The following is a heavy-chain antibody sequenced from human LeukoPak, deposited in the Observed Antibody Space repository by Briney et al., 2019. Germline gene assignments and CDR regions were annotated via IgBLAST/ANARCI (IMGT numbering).Heavy chain of an antibody. J-gene: IGHJ4*02. V-gene: IGHV3-23*01. CDR2: ISGSGGST. CDR1: GFTFSSYG. CDR3: ANHYYGSAVLDY. D-gene: IGHD3-10*01. Sequence: GGTLGLSCAASGFTFSSYGMSWVRQGPGRGQEWVSAISGSGGSTYYADSVKGRFTISRDNSKNTLYLQMNSLRAEDTAVYYCANHYYGSAVLDYWGQGTLVTVSS.